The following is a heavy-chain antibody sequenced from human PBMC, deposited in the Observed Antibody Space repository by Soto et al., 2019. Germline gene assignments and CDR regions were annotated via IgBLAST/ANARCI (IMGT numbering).Heavy chain of an antibody. CDR2: IYYSGST. CDR3: AGRGTGIGPHYYGLDV. CDR1: GDSVSSDIYY. V-gene: IGHV4-39*01. D-gene: IGHD3-9*01. Sequence: QVLLQESGPGLVKASETLSLACTVSGDSVSSDIYYWDWIRQPPGGGLEWIGTIYYSGSTNYNPSLESRVTISIDTSKNQFSLELTSVTAADMAFYYCAGRGTGIGPHYYGLDVWGQGTAVTVSS. J-gene: IGHJ6*02.